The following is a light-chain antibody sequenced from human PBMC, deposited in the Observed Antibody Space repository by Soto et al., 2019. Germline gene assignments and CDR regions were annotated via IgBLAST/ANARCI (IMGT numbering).Light chain of an antibody. Sequence: LAQPASVSGSPGQSITISCTGTSSDVGSYNLVSWYQQHPGKAPKLMIYEGSKRPSGVSNRFSGSKSGNTASLTISGLQAEDEADYYCCSYAGSSTFYVFGIGTKVTVL. CDR1: SSDVGSYNL. J-gene: IGLJ1*01. CDR3: CSYAGSSTFYV. V-gene: IGLV2-23*01. CDR2: EGS.